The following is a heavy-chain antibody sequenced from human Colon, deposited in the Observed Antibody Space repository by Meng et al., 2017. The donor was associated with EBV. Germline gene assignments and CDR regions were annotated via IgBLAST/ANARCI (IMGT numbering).Heavy chain of an antibody. CDR3: ARVNGDCFSTICYKGWFDP. D-gene: IGHD2-2*02. CDR2: IYYSGRT. CDR1: GGSVSSGNNY. J-gene: IGHJ5*02. V-gene: IGHV4-30-4*01. Sequence: HVHPQESGLGLVKPSQTLSLTCTVSGGSVSSGNNYWIWIRQPPGKGLEWIGYIYYSGRTYYNPSLESRVTMSVDTSKNQFSLNLNSVTAADTAVYYCARVNGDCFSTICYKGWFDPWGQGTLVTVSS.